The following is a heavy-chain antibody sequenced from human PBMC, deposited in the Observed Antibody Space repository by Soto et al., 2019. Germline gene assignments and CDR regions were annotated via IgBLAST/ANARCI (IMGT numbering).Heavy chain of an antibody. Sequence: GGSLRLSCAASGFTFSSYGMHWVRQAPGKGLEWVAVIWYDGSNKYYADSVKGRFTISRDNSKNTLYLQMNSLRAEDTAVYYCASLRRGKDAFDIWGQGTMVTVSS. CDR3: ASLRRGKDAFDI. D-gene: IGHD3-10*01. CDR2: IWYDGSNK. J-gene: IGHJ3*02. V-gene: IGHV3-33*01. CDR1: GFTFSSYG.